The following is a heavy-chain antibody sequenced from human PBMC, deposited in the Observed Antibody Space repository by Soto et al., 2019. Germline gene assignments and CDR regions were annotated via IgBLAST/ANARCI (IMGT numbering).Heavy chain of an antibody. V-gene: IGHV1-69*02. J-gene: IGHJ4*02. CDR1: GDTFNLYS. Sequence: QVQLVQSGAEVKRPGSSVKVSCKASGDTFNLYSINWVRQAPGLGLEWMGRVNPIVSMSNYAQKFQGRGTTTADKSTSTAYMELSSLRSEDTAIYYCASSYGSGYRAFDYWGQGALVTVSS. CDR2: VNPIVSMS. CDR3: ASSYGSGYRAFDY. D-gene: IGHD3-10*01.